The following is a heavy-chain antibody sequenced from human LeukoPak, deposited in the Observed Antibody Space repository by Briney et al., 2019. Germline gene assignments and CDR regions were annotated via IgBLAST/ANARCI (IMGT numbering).Heavy chain of an antibody. Sequence: GGSLRLSCAASGFTFSSYEMNWVRQASGKGLEWVSNISSSGSTVYYADSVKGRFTISRDDAKNSLYLQMNSLRAEDTAVYYCATAKGRAIAFDIWGQGTMVTVSS. D-gene: IGHD6-13*01. CDR1: GFTFSSYE. CDR3: ATAKGRAIAFDI. J-gene: IGHJ3*02. V-gene: IGHV3-48*03. CDR2: ISSSGSTV.